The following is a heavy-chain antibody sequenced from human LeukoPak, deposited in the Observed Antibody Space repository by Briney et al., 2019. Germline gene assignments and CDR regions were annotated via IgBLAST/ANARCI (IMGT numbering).Heavy chain of an antibody. V-gene: IGHV3-53*01. Sequence: GGSLRLSCAASGFTVSSNYMSWVRQAPGKGLGWVSVIYSGGSTYYADSVKGRFTISRDNSKNTLYLQMNSLRAEDTAVYYCARAKSSSWYKGMDVWGQGTTVTVSS. D-gene: IGHD6-13*01. CDR1: GFTVSSNY. CDR2: IYSGGST. J-gene: IGHJ6*02. CDR3: ARAKSSSWYKGMDV.